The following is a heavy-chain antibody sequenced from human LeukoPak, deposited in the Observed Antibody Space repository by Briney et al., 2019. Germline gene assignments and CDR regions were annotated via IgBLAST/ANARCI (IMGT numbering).Heavy chain of an antibody. CDR3: ARDLGERDLNWFDP. CDR2: IKQDGSEK. CDR1: GFTFSSYW. Sequence: GGSLRLSCAASGFTFSSYWMSWVRQAPGKGLEWVANIKQDGSEKYYVDSVKGRFTISRDNAKNSLYLQMNSLRAEDTAVYYCARDLGERDLNWFDPWGQGTLVTVSS. V-gene: IGHV3-7*01. J-gene: IGHJ5*02. D-gene: IGHD3-16*01.